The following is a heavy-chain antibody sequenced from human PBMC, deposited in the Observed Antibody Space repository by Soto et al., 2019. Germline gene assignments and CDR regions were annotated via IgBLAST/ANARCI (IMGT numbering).Heavy chain of an antibody. D-gene: IGHD6-13*01. CDR2: TYYRSKWYN. CDR3: ARDGMGSSWWGDYYYYYGMDV. Sequence: SQTLSLTCAISGDSVSSNSDAWNWIRQSPSRGLEWLGRTYYRSKWYNDYAVSVKSRITINPDTSKNQFSLQLNSVTPEDTAVYYCARDGMGSSWWGDYYYYYGMDVWGQGTTVTVSS. CDR1: GDSVSSNSDA. V-gene: IGHV6-1*01. J-gene: IGHJ6*02.